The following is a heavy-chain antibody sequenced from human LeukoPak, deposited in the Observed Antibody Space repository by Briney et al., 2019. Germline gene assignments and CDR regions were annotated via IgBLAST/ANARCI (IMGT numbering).Heavy chain of an antibody. CDR3: ARAPHGLWFGGGAFDY. Sequence: TGGSLRLSCAASGFSVSANYMSWVRQAPGKGLEWVSVIYSSGMTAYADSVKGRFTISRDNFKNTLDLQMNSLSVEDTAVYYCARAPHGLWFGGGAFDYWGQGTLVTVSS. J-gene: IGHJ4*02. D-gene: IGHD3-10*01. V-gene: IGHV3-53*01. CDR1: GFSVSANY. CDR2: IYSSGMT.